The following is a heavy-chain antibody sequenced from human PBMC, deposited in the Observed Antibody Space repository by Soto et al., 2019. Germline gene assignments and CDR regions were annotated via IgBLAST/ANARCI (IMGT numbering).Heavy chain of an antibody. Sequence: EVQLVETGGGLIQPGGSLRLSCAASGFTVSSNYMSWVRQAPGKGLEWVSVIYSGGSTYYAASVKGRFTISRDNSKNTLYLQMNSLRAEDTAVYYCARDFRDLFTHDAFDIWGQGTMVTVSS. V-gene: IGHV3-53*02. CDR2: IYSGGST. D-gene: IGHD3-10*01. CDR1: GFTVSSNY. J-gene: IGHJ3*02. CDR3: ARDFRDLFTHDAFDI.